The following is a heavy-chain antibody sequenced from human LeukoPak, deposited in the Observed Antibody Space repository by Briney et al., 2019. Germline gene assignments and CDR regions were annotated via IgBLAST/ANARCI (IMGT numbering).Heavy chain of an antibody. CDR2: INHSGSA. V-gene: IGHV4-34*01. D-gene: IGHD3-3*01. J-gene: IGHJ4*02. Sequence: SETLSLTCAVYGVSFSGYYWIWIRQPPGKGLEWIGEINHSGSANYNPSLKSRVTISVDTSKNKFSLKLSSVSAADTAVYYCARQSGYYDFWSGYLYWGQGTLVTVSS. CDR1: GVSFSGYY. CDR3: ARQSGYYDFWSGYLY.